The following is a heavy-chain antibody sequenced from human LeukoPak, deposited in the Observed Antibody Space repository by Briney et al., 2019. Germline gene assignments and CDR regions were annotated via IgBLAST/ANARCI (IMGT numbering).Heavy chain of an antibody. Sequence: SETLSLTCTVSGGFISSYYWSWIRQPPGKGLEWIGYIYYSGSTNYSPSLKSRVTISVDTSKNQFSLKLSSVTAADTAVYYCARGGRRSYYMDVWGKGTTVTISS. V-gene: IGHV4-59*01. CDR2: IYYSGST. CDR1: GGFISSYY. J-gene: IGHJ6*03. CDR3: ARGGRRSYYMDV.